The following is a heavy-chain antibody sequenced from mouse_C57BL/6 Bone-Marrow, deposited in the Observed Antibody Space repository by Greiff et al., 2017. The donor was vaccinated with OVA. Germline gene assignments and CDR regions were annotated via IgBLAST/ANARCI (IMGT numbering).Heavy chain of an antibody. CDR1: GYAFSSSW. J-gene: IGHJ2*01. CDR3: ARVDGYYVDYFDY. V-gene: IGHV1-82*01. D-gene: IGHD2-3*01. CDR2: IYPGDGDT. Sequence: VQLQQSGPELVKPGASVKISCKASGYAFSSSWMNWVKRRPGKGLEWIGRIYPGDGDTNYNGKFKGKATLTADKSSSTAYMQLSSLTSEDSAVYFCARVDGYYVDYFDYWGQGTTLTVSS.